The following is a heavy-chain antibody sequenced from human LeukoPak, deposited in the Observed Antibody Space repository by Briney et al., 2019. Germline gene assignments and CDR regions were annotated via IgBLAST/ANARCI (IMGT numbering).Heavy chain of an antibody. CDR2: IYTSGST. D-gene: IGHD6-13*01. V-gene: IGHV4-61*02. Sequence: SETLSLTCTVSGGSISSGSYYWSWIRQPAGKGLEWIGRIYTSGSTNYNPSLKSRVTISVDTSKNQFSLKLSSVTAADTAVYYCARGRYSIAAAPYYYYMDVWGKGTTVTVSS. CDR3: ARGRYSIAAAPYYYYMDV. CDR1: GGSISSGSYY. J-gene: IGHJ6*03.